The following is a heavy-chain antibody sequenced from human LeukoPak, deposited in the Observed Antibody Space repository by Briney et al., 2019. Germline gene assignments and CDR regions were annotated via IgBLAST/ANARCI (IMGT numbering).Heavy chain of an antibody. D-gene: IGHD2-21*01. Sequence: GGSLRLSCAASGFTFSRHSMSWVRQAPGKGLEWISYISSSTDTIFYADSVRGRFTISRDNARDSVSLQMNSLRAEDTAVYYCARDIIAYTGARAFDIWGQGTMVSVSS. CDR1: GFTFSRHS. V-gene: IGHV3-48*04. J-gene: IGHJ3*02. CDR2: ISSSTDTI. CDR3: ARDIIAYTGARAFDI.